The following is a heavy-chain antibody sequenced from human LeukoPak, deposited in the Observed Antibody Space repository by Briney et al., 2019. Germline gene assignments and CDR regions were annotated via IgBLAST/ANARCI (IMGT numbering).Heavy chain of an antibody. CDR3: ARYHYDSSGYYYYYYYCMDV. V-gene: IGHV1-18*01. Sequence: ASVKVSCKASLYTFTSYGISWVRQAPGQGLEWMGWISAYNGNTNYAHKLQGRVTMTTDTSTSTSYMELSRLRSDDTAVYYCARYHYDSSGYYYYYYYCMDVWGKGTTVTVSS. CDR2: ISAYNGNT. CDR1: LYTFTSYG. J-gene: IGHJ6*03. D-gene: IGHD3-22*01.